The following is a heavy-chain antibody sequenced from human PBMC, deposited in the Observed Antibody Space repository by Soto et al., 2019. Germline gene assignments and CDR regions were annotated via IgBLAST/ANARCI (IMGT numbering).Heavy chain of an antibody. J-gene: IGHJ6*02. D-gene: IGHD6-6*01. Sequence: EVQLVETGGGLIQPGGSLRLSCAASGFTVSSNYMSWVRQAPGKGLEWVSVIYSGGSTYYADSVKGRFTISRDNSKNTLYLQMNSLRAEDTAVYYCAREKDSSSWPYGMDVWGQGTTVTVSS. CDR3: AREKDSSSWPYGMDV. CDR1: GFTVSSNY. V-gene: IGHV3-53*02. CDR2: IYSGGST.